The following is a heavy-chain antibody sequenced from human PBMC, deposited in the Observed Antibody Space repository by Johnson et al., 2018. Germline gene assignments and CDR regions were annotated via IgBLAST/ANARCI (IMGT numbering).Heavy chain of an antibody. CDR2: VYPGGGS. V-gene: IGHV3-23*04. D-gene: IGHD3-10*01. CDR3: AKDGKDDSGSNDGFDL. J-gene: IGHJ3*01. CDR1: GFSFSKYE. Sequence: VQLGESGGGLVQAGGSLRLSCVASGFSFSKYELNWVRQAPGKGLDWVSVVYPGGGSKYADSVKGRFTISRDNSKNTFYLQMNSLSAKHPAVYYCAKDGKDDSGSNDGFDLWGRGTLVTVSS.